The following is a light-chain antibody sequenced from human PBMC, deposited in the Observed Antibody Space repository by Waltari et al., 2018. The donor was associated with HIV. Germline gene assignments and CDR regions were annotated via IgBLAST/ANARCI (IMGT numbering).Light chain of an antibody. J-gene: IGKJ2*01. CDR2: WAS. Sequence: DIAMTQSPDSLAASLGERATINCKSSQSVLYSSNNRNHLSWYQQKPGQPPRLLIYWASTRESGVPDRFSGSGSGTDFTLTISSLQAEDVAVYYCQQYYNTPYTFGQGTKVEIK. V-gene: IGKV4-1*01. CDR3: QQYYNTPYT. CDR1: QSVLYSSNNRNH.